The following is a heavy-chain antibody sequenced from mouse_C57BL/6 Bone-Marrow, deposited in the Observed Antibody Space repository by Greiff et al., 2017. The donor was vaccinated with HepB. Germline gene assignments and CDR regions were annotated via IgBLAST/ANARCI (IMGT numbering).Heavy chain of an antibody. D-gene: IGHD1-1*01. CDR2: IDPSDSET. Sequence: QVQLQQSGAELVRPGSSVKLSCKASGYTFTSYWMHWVKQRPIQGLEWIGNIDPSDSETHYNQKFKDKATLTVDKSSSTAYMQLSSLTSEDSAVYYCARSHYYGSSCGAMDYWGQGTSVTVSS. CDR3: ARSHYYGSSCGAMDY. V-gene: IGHV1-52*01. J-gene: IGHJ4*01. CDR1: GYTFTSYW.